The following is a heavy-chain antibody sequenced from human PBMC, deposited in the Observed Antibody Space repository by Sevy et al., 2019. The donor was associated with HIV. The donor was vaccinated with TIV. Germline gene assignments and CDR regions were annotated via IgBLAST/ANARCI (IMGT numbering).Heavy chain of an antibody. CDR2: IFPIFATA. CDR1: GGTCSSSA. J-gene: IGHJ4*02. D-gene: IGHD1-1*01. V-gene: IGHV1-69*13. CDR3: TSGLELSVDH. Sequence: ASVKVSCKASGGTCSSSAISWVRQAPGQGLEWMGGIFPIFATANYAQKFQGRLTITADESTCTAYMELSSLRSDDTAVYYCTSGLELSVDHWGQGTLVTVSS.